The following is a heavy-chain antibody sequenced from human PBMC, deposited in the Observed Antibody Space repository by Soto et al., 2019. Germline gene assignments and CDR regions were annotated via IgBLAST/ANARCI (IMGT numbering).Heavy chain of an antibody. CDR2: INHSGST. CDR3: ARHISNFRYYYYAMDV. J-gene: IGHJ6*02. CDR1: GGSFSGYY. V-gene: IGHV4-34*01. D-gene: IGHD4-4*01. Sequence: SETLSLTCAVYGGSFSGYYWSWIRQPPGKGLEWIGEINHSGSTNYNPSLKSRVTISVDTSKNQFSLKLSSVTAADTAVYYCARHISNFRYYYYAMDVWGQGTTVTVSS.